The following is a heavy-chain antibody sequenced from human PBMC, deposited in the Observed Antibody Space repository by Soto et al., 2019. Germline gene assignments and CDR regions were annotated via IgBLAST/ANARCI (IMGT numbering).Heavy chain of an antibody. CDR1: GYSISSGYY. D-gene: IGHD4-17*01. CDR2: IYHSGST. CDR3: ARDFLLWYGDPVGDY. V-gene: IGHV4-38-2*02. Sequence: SETLSLTCAVSGYSISSGYYWGWIRQPPGKGLEWIGSIYHSGSTYYNPSLKSRVTISVDTSKNQFSLKLSSVTAADTAVYYCARDFLLWYGDPVGDYWGQGTLVTVSS. J-gene: IGHJ4*02.